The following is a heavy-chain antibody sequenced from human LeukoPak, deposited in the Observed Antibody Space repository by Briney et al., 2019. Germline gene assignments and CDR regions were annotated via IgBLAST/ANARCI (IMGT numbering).Heavy chain of an antibody. D-gene: IGHD6-6*01. V-gene: IGHV1-2*02. CDR2: INPNSGGI. Sequence: ASVKVSCKASGYTFTGYYMHWVRQAPGQGLEWMGWINPNSGGIQYAQKFQGRVTMTRDTSISTAYMELSRLRSDDTAVYYCARERYTSSSHGFDYWGQGTLVTVSS. CDR3: ARERYTSSSHGFDY. CDR1: GYTFTGYY. J-gene: IGHJ4*02.